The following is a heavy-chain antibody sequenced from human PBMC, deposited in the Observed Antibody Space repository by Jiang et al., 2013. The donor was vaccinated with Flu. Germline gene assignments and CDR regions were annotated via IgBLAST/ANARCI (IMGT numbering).Heavy chain of an antibody. Sequence: GAEVKKPGASVKVSCKTSGYTFTAFYLHWVRQASGQGLEWMGWINPNRGDTKYEQKFRGRVTMTRDTSTNTAHMELRGLRSDDTAIYYCARFITRNYYYDFWGLGTLVTVSS. J-gene: IGHJ4*02. CDR3: ARFITRNYYYDF. CDR1: GYTFTAFY. D-gene: IGHD3-22*01. V-gene: IGHV1-2*02. CDR2: INPNRGDT.